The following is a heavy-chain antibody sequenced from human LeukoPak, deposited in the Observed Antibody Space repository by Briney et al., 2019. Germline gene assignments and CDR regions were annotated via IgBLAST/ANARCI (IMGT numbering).Heavy chain of an antibody. D-gene: IGHD6-13*01. CDR2: ISPDGRST. J-gene: IGHJ4*02. CDR3: VRDNPRQQGFAY. CDR1: GFTFSVFW. Sequence: GGSLRLSCAASGFTFSVFWMFWVRQAPGQGLVWVSHISPDGRSTNYADSVEGRFTISRDNAKNSLYLQMNSLRAEDTAVYYCVRDNPRQQGFAYWGQGTLVTVSS. V-gene: IGHV3-74*01.